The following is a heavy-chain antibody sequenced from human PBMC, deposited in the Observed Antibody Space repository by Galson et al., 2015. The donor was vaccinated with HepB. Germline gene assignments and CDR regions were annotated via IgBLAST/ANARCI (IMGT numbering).Heavy chain of an antibody. D-gene: IGHD6-19*01. CDR2: ISSSGDLR. J-gene: IGHJ4*02. CDR3: AKDGVADSGWYSDY. V-gene: IGHV3-23*01. CDR1: GFTFSSYA. Sequence: SLRLSCAASGFTFSSYAMRWVRRAPGKGLQWLSIISSSGDLRRYADSVKGRFTISRDNSKSALYLQMNSLTADDTAVYYCAKDGVADSGWYSDYWGQGTLVTVSS.